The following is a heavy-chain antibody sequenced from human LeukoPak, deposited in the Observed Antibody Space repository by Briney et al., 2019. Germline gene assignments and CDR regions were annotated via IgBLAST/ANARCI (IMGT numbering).Heavy chain of an antibody. CDR2: ISYDGSNK. CDR3: AKDRGSSGWSPLDY. V-gene: IGHV3-30*18. CDR1: GFTFSSYA. J-gene: IGHJ4*02. D-gene: IGHD6-19*01. Sequence: TGGSLRLSCAASGFTFSSYAMHWVRQAPGKGLEWVAVISYDGSNKYYADSVKGRFTISRDNSKNTLYLQMNSLRAEDTAVYYCAKDRGSSGWSPLDYWGQGTLVTVSS.